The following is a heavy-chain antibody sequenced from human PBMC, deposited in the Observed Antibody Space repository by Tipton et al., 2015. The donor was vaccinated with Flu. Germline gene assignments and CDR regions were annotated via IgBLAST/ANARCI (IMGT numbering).Heavy chain of an antibody. CDR1: GFTFSSYE. CDR3: ARVFWSGYYSDY. D-gene: IGHD3-3*01. Sequence: SLRLSCAASGFTFSSYEMNWVRQAPGKGLERVSYISSSGSTIYYADSVKGRFTISRDNAKNSLYLQMNSLRAEDTAVYYCARVFWSGYYSDYWGQGTLVTVSS. J-gene: IGHJ4*02. V-gene: IGHV3-48*03. CDR2: ISSSGSTI.